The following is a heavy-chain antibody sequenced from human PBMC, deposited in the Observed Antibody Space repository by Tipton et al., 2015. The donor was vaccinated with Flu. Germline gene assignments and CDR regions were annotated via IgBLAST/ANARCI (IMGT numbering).Heavy chain of an antibody. J-gene: IGHJ5*01. D-gene: IGHD6-13*01. CDR3: ARFIPATYTFDS. Sequence: QVQLVQSGAEVKKPGSSVKVSCRASGGTFSSLSISWVRQAPGQGLEWLGRIIPFLDTANYAQKFQGRVTITADESTDTAYMDLTNLRSEDTAVYYCARFIPATYTFDSWGQGTLVTVSS. V-gene: IGHV1-69*08. CDR1: GGTFSSLS. CDR2: IIPFLDTA.